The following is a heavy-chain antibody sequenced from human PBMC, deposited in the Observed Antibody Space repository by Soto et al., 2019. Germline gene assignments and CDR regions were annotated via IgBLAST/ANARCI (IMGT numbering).Heavy chain of an antibody. V-gene: IGHV1-24*01. CDR2: FDPEDGET. J-gene: IGHJ6*03. Sequence: ASVKVSCKVSGYTLTELSMHWVRQAPGKGLEWMGGFDPEDGETIYAQKFQGRVTMTEDTSTDTAYMELSSLRSEDTAVYYCATVGITGTYYYYYYMDVWGKGTTVTVSS. CDR1: GYTLTELS. D-gene: IGHD1-20*01. CDR3: ATVGITGTYYYYYYMDV.